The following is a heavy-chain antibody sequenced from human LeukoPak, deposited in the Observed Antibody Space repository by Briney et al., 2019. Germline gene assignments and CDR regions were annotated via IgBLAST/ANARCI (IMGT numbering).Heavy chain of an antibody. CDR2: FDPEDGET. D-gene: IGHD3-10*01. J-gene: IGHJ4*02. CDR3: ATPMYYYGSGSLPDY. V-gene: IGHV1-24*01. CDR1: GYTLTELS. Sequence: ASVKVSCKVSGYTLTELSMHWVRRAPGKGLEWVGGFDPEDGETIYAQKFQGRVTMTEDTSTDTAYMELSSLRSEDTAVYYCATPMYYYGSGSLPDYWGQGTLVTVSS.